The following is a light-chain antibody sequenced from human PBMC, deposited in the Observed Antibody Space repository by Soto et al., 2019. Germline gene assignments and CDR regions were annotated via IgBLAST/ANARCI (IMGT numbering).Light chain of an antibody. CDR1: QSISTW. Sequence: DIQMTQSPSTLSASVGDRVTITCRASQSISTWLAWYQQKPGKAPKLLIYKASSLDSGVPSRFSGSGSGTEFTLTISSLQPDDFATYFCQQYNSVSLLTFGGGTKVEI. CDR2: KAS. J-gene: IGKJ4*01. CDR3: QQYNSVSLLT. V-gene: IGKV1-5*03.